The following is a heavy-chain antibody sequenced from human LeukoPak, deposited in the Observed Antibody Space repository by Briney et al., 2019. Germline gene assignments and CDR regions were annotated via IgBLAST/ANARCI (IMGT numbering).Heavy chain of an antibody. J-gene: IGHJ6*02. CDR2: ISYDGSNK. CDR3: ARDQVGYSSSWYATEYYYYGMDV. CDR1: GFTFSSYA. V-gene: IGHV3-30-3*01. D-gene: IGHD6-13*01. Sequence: QPGGSLRLSCAASGFTFSSYAMHWVRQAPGKGLEWVAVISYDGSNKYYADSVKGRFTISRDNSKNTLYLQMNSLRAEDTAVYYCARDQVGYSSSWYATEYYYYGMDVWGQGTTVTVSS.